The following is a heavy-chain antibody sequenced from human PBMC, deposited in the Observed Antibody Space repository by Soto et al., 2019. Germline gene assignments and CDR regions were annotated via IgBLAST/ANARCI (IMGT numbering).Heavy chain of an antibody. CDR2: LSGTGGTT. V-gene: IGHV3-23*01. J-gene: IGHJ4*02. CDR1: GFAFSSYA. CDR3: AKFIVGTGGSSGWPWFLDS. D-gene: IGHD6-25*01. Sequence: EVQLLESGGNLVRPGGSLRLSCAASGFAFSSYAMTWVRQAPGKGLEWVSALSGTGGTTYSADSVRGRFTIARDNSKNTLYLQMNGLSPEDSAIYYCAKFIVGTGGSSGWPWFLDSWGQGTLVTVSS.